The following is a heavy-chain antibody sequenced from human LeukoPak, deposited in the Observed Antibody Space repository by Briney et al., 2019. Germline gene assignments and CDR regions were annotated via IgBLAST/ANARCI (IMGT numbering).Heavy chain of an antibody. J-gene: IGHJ4*02. Sequence: GGSLRLSCAASGVTFSDYYMNWIRQAPGKGLEWVAFIRYDGSTKNYADSVKGRFTISRDNSKNTLYLQMNSLRAGDTAVYYCAKEDDYGSGSYPDYWGQGTLVTVSS. D-gene: IGHD3-10*01. V-gene: IGHV3-30*02. CDR2: IRYDGSTK. CDR3: AKEDDYGSGSYPDY. CDR1: GVTFSDYY.